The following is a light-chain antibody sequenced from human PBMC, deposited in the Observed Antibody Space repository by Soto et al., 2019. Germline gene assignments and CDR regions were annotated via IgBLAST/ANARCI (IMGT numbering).Light chain of an antibody. Sequence: IVLTQSPGTLSLSPGERATLSCRASQTGSNSYLAWYQQKSAQAPRLLIYGVSTRATGIPDRFSGSGSGTEFTLTISSLQSEDFAVYYCQQYNNWPLTFGQGTRLENK. J-gene: IGKJ5*01. CDR2: GVS. V-gene: IGKV3D-15*01. CDR3: QQYNNWPLT. CDR1: QTGSNSY.